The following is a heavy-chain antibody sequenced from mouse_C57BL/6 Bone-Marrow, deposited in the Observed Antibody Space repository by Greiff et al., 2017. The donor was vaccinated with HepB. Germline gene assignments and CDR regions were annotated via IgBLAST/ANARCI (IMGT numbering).Heavy chain of an antibody. CDR2: ISNGGGST. CDR3: ARQGGSYAMDY. CDR1: GFTFSDYY. Sequence: EVQRVESGGGLVQPGGSLKLSCAASGFTFSDYYMYWVRQTPEKRLEWVAYISNGGGSTYYPDTVKGRFTISRDNAKNTLYLQMSRLKSEDTAMYYCARQGGSYAMDYWGQGTSVTVSS. J-gene: IGHJ4*01. V-gene: IGHV5-12*01.